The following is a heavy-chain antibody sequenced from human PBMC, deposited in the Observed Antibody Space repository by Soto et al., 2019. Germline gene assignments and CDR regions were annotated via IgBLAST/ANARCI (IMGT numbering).Heavy chain of an antibody. CDR1: GGTFSSYG. CDR3: ARSVGVTTLSYLDY. J-gene: IGHJ4*02. D-gene: IGHD1-26*01. Sequence: SVKVSCKAAGGTFSSYGISWVRQAPGQGLEWMGGIIPMFGTATHTQNFQGRLTITADESTSTAYMELSSLRSEDTAVYFCARSVGVTTLSYLDYWGQGTLLTVSS. V-gene: IGHV1-69*13. CDR2: IIPMFGTA.